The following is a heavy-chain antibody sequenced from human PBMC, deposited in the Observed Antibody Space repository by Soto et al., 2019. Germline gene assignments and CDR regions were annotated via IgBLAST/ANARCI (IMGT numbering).Heavy chain of an antibody. CDR1: GGTFSSYA. V-gene: IGHV1-69*01. D-gene: IGHD6-13*01. Sequence: QVQLVQSGAEVKKPGSSVKVSCKASGGTFSSYAISWVRQAPGQGLEWMGGIIPIFGTANYAQKFQGRVTIIADESTSTAYMELSSLRSEETAGYYCARDLEFPYSSRWNGDGYYYYGMDVWGQGTTVTVSS. CDR2: IIPIFGTA. CDR3: ARDLEFPYSSRWNGDGYYYYGMDV. J-gene: IGHJ6*02.